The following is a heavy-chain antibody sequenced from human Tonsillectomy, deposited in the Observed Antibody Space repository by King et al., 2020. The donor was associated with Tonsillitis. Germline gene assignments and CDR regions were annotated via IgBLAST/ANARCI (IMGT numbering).Heavy chain of an antibody. D-gene: IGHD2-2*01. V-gene: IGHV4-30-4*01. CDR2: IYYSGTT. CDR1: GGSISSGDYY. CDR3: ARDVAIVVPATPGGTDAFDI. Sequence: QLQESGPGLVKPSQTLSLTCTVSGGSISSGDYYWSWIRQPPGRGLEWIGYIYYSGTTYYNPSLKSRITISVDTSKNQFSLKLSSVTAADTAVYYCARDVAIVVPATPGGTDAFDIWGQGTMVTVSS. J-gene: IGHJ3*02.